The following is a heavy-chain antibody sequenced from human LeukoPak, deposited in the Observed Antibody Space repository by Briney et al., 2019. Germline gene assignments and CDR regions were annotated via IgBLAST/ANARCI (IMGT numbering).Heavy chain of an antibody. CDR2: IKEDGTMK. V-gene: IGHV3-7*01. CDR3: ARRRVAKDL. J-gene: IGHJ4*02. Sequence: PGGSLRLSCAASGFIFGHYWMSWVRQAPGKGLEWVANIKEDGTMKFYADSVKGRFTISRDNVKKSLLLQMNSLRAEDMAVYYCARRRVAKDLWGQGTLVTVSS. CDR1: GFIFGHYW. D-gene: IGHD2-21*01.